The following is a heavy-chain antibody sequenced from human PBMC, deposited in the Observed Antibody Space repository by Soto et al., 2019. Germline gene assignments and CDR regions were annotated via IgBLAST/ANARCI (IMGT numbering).Heavy chain of an antibody. V-gene: IGHV3-53*01. J-gene: IGHJ1*01. CDR3: ARDRGENGYPEYFQH. CDR1: GFTVSSNY. CDR2: IYSGGST. Sequence: EVQLVESGGGLIQPGGSLRLSCAASGFTVSSNYMSWVRQAPGKGLEWVSVIYSGGSTYYADSVKGRFTISRDNSKNTLYLQMNSVTAEDTAVYYCARDRGENGYPEYFQHWGQGTLVTVSS. D-gene: IGHD3-10*01.